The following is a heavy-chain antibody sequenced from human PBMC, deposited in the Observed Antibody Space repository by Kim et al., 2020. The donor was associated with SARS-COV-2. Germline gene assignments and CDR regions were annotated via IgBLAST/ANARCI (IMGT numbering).Heavy chain of an antibody. J-gene: IGHJ6*01. Sequence: SETLSLTCAVYGGSFSGYYWSWIRQPPGKGLEWIGEINHSGSTNYNPSLKSRVTISVDTSKNQFSLKLSSVTAADTAVYYCARRPAYSSSWYGGGGMDV. D-gene: IGHD6-13*01. V-gene: IGHV4-34*01. CDR3: ARRPAYSSSWYGGGGMDV. CDR1: GGSFSGYY. CDR2: INHSGST.